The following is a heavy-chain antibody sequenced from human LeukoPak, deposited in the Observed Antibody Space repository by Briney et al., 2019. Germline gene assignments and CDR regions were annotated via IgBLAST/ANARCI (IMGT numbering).Heavy chain of an antibody. J-gene: IGHJ3*02. V-gene: IGHV3-33*01. D-gene: IGHD3-16*01. CDR2: IWYDGSNT. CDR1: GFTFSAYS. CDR3: ARDWGEGFFSMAFDI. Sequence: PGGSLRLSCAVSGFTFSAYSMHWVRPAPGKGREWVVVIWYDGSNTYYADSVKGRFTISRDNSKNTLYLQMNRLRAEDTAVYYCARDWGEGFFSMAFDIWGQGTMVTVSS.